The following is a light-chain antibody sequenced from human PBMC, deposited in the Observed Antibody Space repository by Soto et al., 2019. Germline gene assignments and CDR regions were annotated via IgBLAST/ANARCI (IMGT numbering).Light chain of an antibody. CDR1: QSVSSN. Sequence: EIVMTQSPATLSVSPGERATLSCRASQSVSSNLAWYQQKPGQAPRLLIYGVPTRATGIPARFSGSGSGTDFTLTITSLQSEDFAVYYCQQYDSWPLTFGGGTKVEI. V-gene: IGKV3-15*01. CDR3: QQYDSWPLT. CDR2: GVP. J-gene: IGKJ4*01.